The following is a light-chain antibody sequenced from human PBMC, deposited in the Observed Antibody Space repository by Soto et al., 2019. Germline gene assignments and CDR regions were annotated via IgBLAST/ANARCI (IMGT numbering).Light chain of an antibody. CDR1: QSLLHSNGYNY. Sequence: DIVMTQSPLSLPVTPGEPASISCRSSQSLLHSNGYNYLDWYLQKPGQTPQPLIYLGSNLASGVPDRFSGSGSGTDFTLKISRVEAEDVGVYYCMQALQNLTFGPGNKVDNK. V-gene: IGKV2-28*01. CDR3: MQALQNLT. CDR2: LGS. J-gene: IGKJ3*01.